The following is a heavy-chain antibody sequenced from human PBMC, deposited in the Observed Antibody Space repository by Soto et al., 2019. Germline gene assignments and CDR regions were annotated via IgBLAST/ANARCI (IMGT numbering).Heavy chain of an antibody. CDR2: IWYDGSNK. J-gene: IGHJ3*02. CDR3: ARDSDYDDAFDI. D-gene: IGHD5-12*01. CDR1: GFTFSSYG. Sequence: QVQLVESGGGVVQPVRSLRLSCAASGFTFSSYGMHWVRQAPGKGLEWVAVIWYDGSNKYYADSVKGRFTISRDNSKNTLYLQMNSLRAEDTAVYYCARDSDYDDAFDIWGQGTMVTVSS. V-gene: IGHV3-33*01.